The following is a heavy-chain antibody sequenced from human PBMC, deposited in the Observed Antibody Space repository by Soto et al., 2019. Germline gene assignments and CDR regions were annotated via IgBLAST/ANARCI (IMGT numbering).Heavy chain of an antibody. V-gene: IGHV4-39*01. D-gene: IGHD4-17*01. CDR1: GGSISSSSYY. CDR3: ARHREGLRYYFDY. CDR2: IYYSGST. J-gene: IGHJ4*02. Sequence: SETLSLTCTVSGGSISSSSYYWGWIRQPPGKGLEWIGSIYYSGSTYYNPSLKGRVTISVDTSKNQFSLKLSSVTAADTAVYYCARHREGLRYYFDYWGQGTLVTVSS.